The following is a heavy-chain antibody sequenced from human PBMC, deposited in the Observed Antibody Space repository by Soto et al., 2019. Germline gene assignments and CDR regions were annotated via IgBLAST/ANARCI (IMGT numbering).Heavy chain of an antibody. V-gene: IGHV3-23*01. J-gene: IGHJ5*02. CDR1: GFTFSSYA. CDR3: AKKDGSGWSQRGNWFDP. D-gene: IGHD6-19*01. CDR2: ISASGGAT. Sequence: GGSLRLSCAASGFTFSSYAMSWVRQAPGEGLEWVSVISASGGATYYADSAMGRFTISRDNSKNTLYLQMNSLRAEDTAVYYCAKKDGSGWSQRGNWFDPWGQGTLVTVSS.